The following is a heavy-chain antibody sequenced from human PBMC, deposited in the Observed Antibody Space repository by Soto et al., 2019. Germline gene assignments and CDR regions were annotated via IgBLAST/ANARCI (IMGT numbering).Heavy chain of an antibody. J-gene: IGHJ6*02. CDR1: GFTFSSYA. V-gene: IGHV3-23*01. CDR2: ISGSGGRT. CDR3: AKDDNYCRGGSCYLYGMDV. Sequence: GGSLRLSCAASGFTFSSYAMSWVRQAAGEGLGWVSAISGSGGRTYYADSVKGRFTISRDNSKYTLYLQMNSLRAEDTAGYYCAKDDNYCRGGSCYLYGMDVWGQGTTVTVSS. D-gene: IGHD2-15*01.